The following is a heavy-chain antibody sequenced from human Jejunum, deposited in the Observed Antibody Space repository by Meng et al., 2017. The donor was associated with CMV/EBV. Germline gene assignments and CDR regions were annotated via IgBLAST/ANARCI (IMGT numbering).Heavy chain of an antibody. V-gene: IGHV3-20*03. Sequence: AASGFTFGGHGMSWVRQAPGKGLEWVSGIDWNGGTSAYADSVKGRFTISRDNAKNSLYLHMISLRAEDTALYYCARDFSYYSLDVWGQGTTVTVSS. J-gene: IGHJ6*02. CDR1: GFTFGGHG. CDR3: ARDFSYYSLDV. D-gene: IGHD2/OR15-2a*01. CDR2: IDWNGGTS.